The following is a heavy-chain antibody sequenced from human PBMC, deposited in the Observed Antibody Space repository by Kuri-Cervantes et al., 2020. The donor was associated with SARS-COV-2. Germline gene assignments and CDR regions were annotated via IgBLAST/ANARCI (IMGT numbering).Heavy chain of an antibody. CDR3: ARRYCSSTSCYGDY. J-gene: IGHJ4*02. D-gene: IGHD2-2*01. CDR1: GFTFSNAW. CDR2: INWNGGMA. V-gene: IGHV3-74*03. Sequence: GGSLRLSCAASGFTFSNAWMSWVRQAPGKGLEWVATINWNGGMATYADSVQGRFTISRDNAKNTLYLQMNSLRAEDTAVYYCARRYCSSTSCYGDYWGQGTLVTVSS.